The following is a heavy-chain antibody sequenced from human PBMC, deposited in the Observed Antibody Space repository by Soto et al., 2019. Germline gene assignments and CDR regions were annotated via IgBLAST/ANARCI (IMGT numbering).Heavy chain of an antibody. CDR2: INHSGST. Sequence: SETLSLTCAVYGGSFSGYYWSWIRQPPGKGLEWIGEINHSGSTNYNPSLKSRVTISVDTSKIQSSLRLSSVTAADTAVYYCARSGYCSSTSCYVLNIWGQGTVVTVSS. J-gene: IGHJ3*02. D-gene: IGHD2-2*01. CDR3: ARSGYCSSTSCYVLNI. CDR1: GGSFSGYY. V-gene: IGHV4-34*01.